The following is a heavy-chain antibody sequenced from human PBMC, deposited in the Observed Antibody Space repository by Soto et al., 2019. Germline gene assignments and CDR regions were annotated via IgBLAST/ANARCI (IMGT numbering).Heavy chain of an antibody. CDR2: IWYDGSNK. Sequence: QVQLVESGGGVVQPGTSLRLSCAASGFSFSTYGMHWVRQAPGKGLDWVAMIWYDGSNKYYADSVKGRFTISRDNSKNMLYLEINSLRAEDTAVYYCARDGFNRRGYNWAVDYWGEGTLVTVSS. J-gene: IGHJ4*02. D-gene: IGHD5-12*01. CDR3: ARDGFNRRGYNWAVDY. V-gene: IGHV3-33*01. CDR1: GFSFSTYG.